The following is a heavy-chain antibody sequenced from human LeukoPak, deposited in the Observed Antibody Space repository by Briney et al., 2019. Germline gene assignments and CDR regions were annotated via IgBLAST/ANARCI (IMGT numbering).Heavy chain of an antibody. CDR1: GSTFSDYY. CDR3: AREGSTTVTSDLFDY. CDR2: ISSSGSTI. D-gene: IGHD4-17*01. V-gene: IGHV3-11*01. Sequence: GGSLRLSCAASGSTFSDYYMSWIRQAPGKGLEWVSYISSSGSTIYYADSVKSRFTISRDNAKNSLYLQMNSLRAEDTAVYYCAREGSTTVTSDLFDYWGQGTLVTVSS. J-gene: IGHJ4*02.